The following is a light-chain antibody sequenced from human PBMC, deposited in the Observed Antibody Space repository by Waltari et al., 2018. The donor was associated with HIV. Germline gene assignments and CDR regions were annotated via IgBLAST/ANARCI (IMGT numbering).Light chain of an antibody. CDR2: DNY. CDR1: PSNIGNNY. J-gene: IGLJ2*01. Sequence: QSLLTQPPSVSAATGQKIIISCSGSPSNIGNNYVSWYQHLPGTAPKVLIYDNYKRPSGIPDRFSGSKSGTSATLAITGLQTGDEADYYCATWDSSLSAVVFGGGTKVTVL. CDR3: ATWDSSLSAVV. V-gene: IGLV1-51*01.